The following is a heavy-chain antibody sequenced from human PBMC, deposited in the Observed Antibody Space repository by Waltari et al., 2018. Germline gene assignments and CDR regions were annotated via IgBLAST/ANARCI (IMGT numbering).Heavy chain of an antibody. D-gene: IGHD3-10*02. V-gene: IGHV5-10-1*03. Sequence: EVQLVQSGAEVKKPGESLRISCQGSGYSFTAYLHLWVRPMPGKGLEWVARIDPRDSSTVYNSSFQGHVTVSADKSISTAYLQWSSLKASDTAMYFCARRVVREPFDHWGQGTLVTVSS. CDR1: GYSFTAYL. J-gene: IGHJ4*02. CDR2: IDPRDSST. CDR3: ARRVVREPFDH.